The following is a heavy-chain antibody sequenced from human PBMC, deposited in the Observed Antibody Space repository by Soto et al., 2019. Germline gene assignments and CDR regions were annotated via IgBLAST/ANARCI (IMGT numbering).Heavy chain of an antibody. V-gene: IGHV4-59*08. J-gene: IGHJ2*01. D-gene: IGHD2-8*01. CDR2: IYYSGST. CDR3: ARHAGGGYCTNGVCHGAPFYWYFDL. Sequence: SETLSLTCTVSGGSISSYYWSLIRQPPGKGLEWIGYIYYSGSTNYNPSLKSRVTISVDTSKNQFSLKLSSVTAADTAVYYCARHAGGGYCTNGVCHGAPFYWYFDLWGRGTLVTVSS. CDR1: GGSISSYY.